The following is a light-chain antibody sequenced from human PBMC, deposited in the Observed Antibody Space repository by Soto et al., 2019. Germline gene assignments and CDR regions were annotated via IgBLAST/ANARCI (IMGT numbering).Light chain of an antibody. Sequence: QSALTQPASVSGSPGQSITISCTGTSSDVGTYNYVSWYQHRPGKAPKLMSYDVSYRPSGVSNRFSGSKSANTASLTISGLQAEDEADYYCSSYTTRNTQVFGGGTKVTVL. J-gene: IGLJ3*02. CDR2: DVS. CDR3: SSYTTRNTQV. V-gene: IGLV2-14*01. CDR1: SSDVGTYNY.